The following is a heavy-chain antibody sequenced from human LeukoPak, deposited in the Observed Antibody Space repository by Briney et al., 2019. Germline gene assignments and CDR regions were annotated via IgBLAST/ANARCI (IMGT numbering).Heavy chain of an antibody. CDR2: IYYSGST. D-gene: IGHD3-16*01. J-gene: IGHJ4*02. V-gene: IGHV4-59*12. CDR3: AREYVDFGY. Sequence: KPSETLSLTCTVSGGSISSYYWSWIRQPPGKGLEWIGYIYYSGSTNYNPSLKSRVTISVDTSKNQFSLKLNSVTAADTAVYYCAREYVDFGYWGQGTLVTVSS. CDR1: GGSISSYY.